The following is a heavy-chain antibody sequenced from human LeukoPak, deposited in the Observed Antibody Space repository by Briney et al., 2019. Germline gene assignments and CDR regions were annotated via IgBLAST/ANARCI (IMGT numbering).Heavy chain of an antibody. CDR2: IKPDGSEK. V-gene: IGHV3-7*03. CDR1: GFTLSSDW. J-gene: IGHJ4*02. D-gene: IGHD5-24*01. Sequence: EGSLRLSCVVSGFTLSSDWMSWVRQAPGKGLEWVAIIKPDGSEKYYADSVKGRFTISRDNAENSLFLQMNGLRPEDTAVFYCARGQYTDGLSYWGQGTLVTVSS. CDR3: ARGQYTDGLSY.